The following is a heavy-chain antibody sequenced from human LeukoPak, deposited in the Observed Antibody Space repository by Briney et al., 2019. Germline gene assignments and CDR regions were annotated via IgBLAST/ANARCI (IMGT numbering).Heavy chain of an antibody. J-gene: IGHJ6*03. D-gene: IGHD2-15*01. V-gene: IGHV1-46*01. Sequence: ASVKVSCKASGYTFTSYYMDWVRQAPGQGLEWVGIINPSGGSTSYAQKFQGRVTMTRDTSTSTVYMELSSLRSEDTAVYYCARDPGYCSGGSCYYYYMDVWGKGTTVTVSS. CDR1: GYTFTSYY. CDR2: INPSGGST. CDR3: ARDPGYCSGGSCYYYYMDV.